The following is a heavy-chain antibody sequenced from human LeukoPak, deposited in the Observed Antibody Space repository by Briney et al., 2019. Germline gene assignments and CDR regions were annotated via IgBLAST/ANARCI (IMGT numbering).Heavy chain of an antibody. CDR2: IYYSGST. J-gene: IGHJ4*02. V-gene: IGHV4-39*01. D-gene: IGHD4-11*01. Sequence: SETLSLTCTVSGGSISSSSYYWGWIRQPPGKGLEWIGSIYYSGSTYNNPSLKSRVTISVDTSKNQFSLKLSSVTAADTAVYYCATVTTWGTGYWGQGTLVTVSS. CDR3: ATVTTWGTGY. CDR1: GGSISSSSYY.